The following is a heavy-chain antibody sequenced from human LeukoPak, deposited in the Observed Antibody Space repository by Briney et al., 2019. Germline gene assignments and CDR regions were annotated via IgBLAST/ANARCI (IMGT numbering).Heavy chain of an antibody. CDR3: ARTSNYGQYYYSYMDV. D-gene: IGHD3-10*01. CDR2: IYSSGST. V-gene: IGHV4-4*07. CDR1: GGSISIYY. Sequence: PSETLSLTCTVSGGSISIYYWSCLRHPAGKGLEWIGRIYSSGSTNYNPSLKSRVTMSVDTSKNQFSLKLSSVTAADTAVYYCARTSNYGQYYYSYMDVWGKGTPVTVSS. J-gene: IGHJ6*03.